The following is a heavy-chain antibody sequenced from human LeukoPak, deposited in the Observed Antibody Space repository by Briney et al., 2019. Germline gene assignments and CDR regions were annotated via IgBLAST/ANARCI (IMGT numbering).Heavy chain of an antibody. D-gene: IGHD5-18*01. CDR2: THHSGAT. J-gene: IGHJ4*02. V-gene: IGHV4-59*01. CDR1: GVSITSNY. CDR3: ARSSGHSYGDFDY. Sequence: SEILSLTCSVSGVSITSNYWSWIRQPPGKGLEWLGYTHHSGATSYNPSLKSRSTMSLDTSNNQFSLKLSSVTAADTAVYYCARSSGHSYGDFDYWGQGNLVTVSS.